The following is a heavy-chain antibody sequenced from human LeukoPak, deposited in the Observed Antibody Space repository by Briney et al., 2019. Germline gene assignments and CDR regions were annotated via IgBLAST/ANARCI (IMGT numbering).Heavy chain of an antibody. CDR1: GGSISSSSYY. CDR2: IYYSGST. CDR3: ARHSSGTIAARVWFDP. D-gene: IGHD6-6*01. V-gene: IGHV4-39*01. J-gene: IGHJ5*02. Sequence: SETLSLTCTVSGGSISSSSYYWGWIRQPPGKGLEWIGSIYYSGSTYYNPSLKSRVTISVDTSKNQFSLKLSSVTAADTAVYYCARHSSGTIAARVWFDPWGQGTLVTVSS.